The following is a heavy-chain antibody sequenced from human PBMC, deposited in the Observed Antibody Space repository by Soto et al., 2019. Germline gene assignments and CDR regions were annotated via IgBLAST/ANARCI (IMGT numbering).Heavy chain of an antibody. CDR1: GYSFTSYW. D-gene: IGHD4-4*01. V-gene: IGHV5-51*01. Sequence: PGESLKISCKGSGYSFTSYWIGWVRQMPGKGLEWMGIIYPGDSDTRYSPSFQGQVTISPDKSISTAYLQWSSLKASDTAMYYFAILERAGYSKSLWWLEPWGQGTLVAVSS. CDR3: AILERAGYSKSLWWLEP. CDR2: IYPGDSDT. J-gene: IGHJ5*02.